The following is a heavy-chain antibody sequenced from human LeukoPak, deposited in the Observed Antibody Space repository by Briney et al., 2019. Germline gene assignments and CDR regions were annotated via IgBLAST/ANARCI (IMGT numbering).Heavy chain of an antibody. CDR1: GFRFSDCP. CDR3: ARRGPDRALDY. V-gene: IGHV3-72*01. D-gene: IGHD1-26*01. CDR2: IRDKTNGYTT. Sequence: RSGGSLRLSCGGSGFRFSDCPMDWVRQTPGKGPEWVARIRDKTNGYTTEYAASVRNRFIISRDDSKNSLYFQLNSLKSEDTAVYYCARRGPDRALDYWGQGTMVTVSS. J-gene: IGHJ4*02.